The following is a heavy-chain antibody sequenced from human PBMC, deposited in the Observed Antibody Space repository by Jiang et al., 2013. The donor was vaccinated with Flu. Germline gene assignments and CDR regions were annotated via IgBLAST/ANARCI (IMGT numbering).Heavy chain of an antibody. Sequence: VKKPGSSVKVSCKASGDAFNSYSINWVRQAPGQGLEWMGWINAGNGNTEYSQKFHGRVTITRDTSASITYMEVTSLRSEDTAVFYCARDYYFGSGNTHNGHAFDIWGQGTTVTVSS. V-gene: IGHV1-3*01. J-gene: IGHJ3*02. CDR2: INAGNGNT. D-gene: IGHD3-10*01. CDR1: GDAFNSYS. CDR3: ARDYYFGSGNTHNGHAFDI.